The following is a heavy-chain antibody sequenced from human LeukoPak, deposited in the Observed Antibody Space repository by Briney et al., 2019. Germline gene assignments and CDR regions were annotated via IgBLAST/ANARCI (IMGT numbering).Heavy chain of an antibody. D-gene: IGHD3-3*01. J-gene: IGHJ4*02. CDR3: ARVHTMGYYFDY. CDR2: IYYSGST. CDR1: GGSISSYY. Sequence: SETLSLTCTVSGGSISSYYWSWIRQPPGKGLEWIGYIYYSGSTNYNPSLKSRVTISVDTPKNQFSLKLSSVTAAGTAVYYCARVHTMGYYFDYWGQGTLVTVSS. V-gene: IGHV4-59*01.